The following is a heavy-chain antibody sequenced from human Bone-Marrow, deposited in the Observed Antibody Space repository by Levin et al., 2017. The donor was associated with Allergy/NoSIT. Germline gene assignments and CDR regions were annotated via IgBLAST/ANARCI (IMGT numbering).Heavy chain of an antibody. V-gene: IGHV3-48*04. Sequence: GGSLRLSCAASGFTFSSYSMNWVRQAPGKGLEWVSYISSSSSTIYYADSVKGRFTISRDNAKNSLYLQMNSLRAEDTAVYYCARDVYYYDSSGYHDFDYWGQGTLVTVSS. J-gene: IGHJ4*02. CDR2: ISSSSSTI. CDR3: ARDVYYYDSSGYHDFDY. D-gene: IGHD3-22*01. CDR1: GFTFSSYS.